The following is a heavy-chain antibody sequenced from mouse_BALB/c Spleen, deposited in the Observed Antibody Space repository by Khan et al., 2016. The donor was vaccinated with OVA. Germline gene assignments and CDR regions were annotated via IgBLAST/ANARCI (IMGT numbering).Heavy chain of an antibody. CDR3: ARRAYYANWYFDV. Sequence: VQLKQSGPGLVKPSQSLSLTCTVTGYSITSDYAWNWIRQFPGNKLEWMGYISYSGSTSYNPSLKSRISINRDTSKNQFSLQLNSVTTGDTATYYCARRAYYANWYFDVWGAGTTVTVSS. D-gene: IGHD1-1*02. CDR1: GYSITSDYA. J-gene: IGHJ1*01. CDR2: ISYSGST. V-gene: IGHV3-2*02.